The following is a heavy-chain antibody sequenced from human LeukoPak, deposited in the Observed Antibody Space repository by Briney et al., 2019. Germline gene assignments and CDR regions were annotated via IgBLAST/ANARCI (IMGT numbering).Heavy chain of an antibody. D-gene: IGHD3-10*01. Sequence: SGPTLVNPTQTLTLTCTFSGFSLSTSGMRVSWIRQPPGKALEWLARIDWDDDKFYSTSLKTRLTISNDTSKTQVVLTMTNMDPVDTATYYCAHRSDDLLWFGELRETYFDYWGQGTLVTVYS. CDR1: GFSLSTSGMR. J-gene: IGHJ4*02. CDR3: AHRSDDLLWFGELRETYFDY. V-gene: IGHV2-70*04. CDR2: IDWDDDK.